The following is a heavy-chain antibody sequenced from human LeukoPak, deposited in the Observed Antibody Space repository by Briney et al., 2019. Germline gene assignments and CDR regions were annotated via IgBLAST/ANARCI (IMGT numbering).Heavy chain of an antibody. J-gene: IGHJ4*02. Sequence: PGGSLRLSCAVSGFTFNNAWISWVRQAPGKGLEWVGRINYKTSGGTADYAAPVKGRFTISRDDSKNTLYLQMNSLKTEDTAVYYCTTDARYCSGGSCYFSWGQGTLVTVSS. CDR2: INYKTSGGTA. CDR3: TTDARYCSGGSCYFS. CDR1: GFTFNNAW. V-gene: IGHV3-15*01. D-gene: IGHD2-15*01.